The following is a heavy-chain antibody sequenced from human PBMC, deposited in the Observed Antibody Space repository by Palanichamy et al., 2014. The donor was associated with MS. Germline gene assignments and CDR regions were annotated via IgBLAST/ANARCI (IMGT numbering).Heavy chain of an antibody. Sequence: QLQLQESGPGLVKPSETLSLTCTVSGGSICSTSYYWGWIRQPPGKGLEWIGTVYYTGSTEYNPSLKSRVTISVDRSRNQFSLKLSSVTAADTAVYYCAIESRIAMAGVGDSYWGQGTLVTVSS. CDR3: AIESRIAMAGVGDSY. D-gene: IGHD6-19*01. CDR2: VYYTGST. J-gene: IGHJ4*02. V-gene: IGHV4-39*01. CDR1: GGSICSTSYY.